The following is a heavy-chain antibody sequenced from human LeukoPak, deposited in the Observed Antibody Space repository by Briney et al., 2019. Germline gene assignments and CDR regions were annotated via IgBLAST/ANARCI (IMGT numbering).Heavy chain of an antibody. J-gene: IGHJ4*02. D-gene: IGHD6-19*01. V-gene: IGHV1-2*02. CDR3: ARARVPIAVAGLYYFDY. Sequence: ASVKVYCKASGYTFTAYYIHWLRQAPGQGPEWMGWIKPDSGSSHYAQKFQGRVTMTRDTSSNSAYMDLTSLKSDDTALYYCARARVPIAVAGLYYFDYWGQGALVTVSS. CDR2: IKPDSGSS. CDR1: GYTFTAYY.